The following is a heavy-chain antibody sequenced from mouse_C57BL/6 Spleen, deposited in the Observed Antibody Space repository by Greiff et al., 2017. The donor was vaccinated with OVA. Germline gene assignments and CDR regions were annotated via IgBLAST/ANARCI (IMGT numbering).Heavy chain of an antibody. D-gene: IGHD2-4*01. V-gene: IGHV5-17*01. J-gene: IGHJ1*03. CDR2: ISSGSSTI. Sequence: EVKLMESGGGLVKPGGSLKLSCAASGFTFSDYGMHWVRQAPEKGLEWVAYISSGSSTIYYADTVKGRFTISRDNAKNTLFLQMTSLRSEDTAMDYCARPYYDHWYFDVWGTGTTVTVSS. CDR3: ARPYYDHWYFDV. CDR1: GFTFSDYG.